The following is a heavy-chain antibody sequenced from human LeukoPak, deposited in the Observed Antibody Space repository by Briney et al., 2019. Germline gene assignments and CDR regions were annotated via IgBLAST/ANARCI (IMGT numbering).Heavy chain of an antibody. CDR2: IHYSGST. D-gene: IGHD6-13*01. V-gene: IGHV4-61*01. J-gene: IGHJ4*02. CDR1: GYSISSGYY. Sequence: SETLSLTCTVSGYSISSGYYWGWIRQPPGKGLEWIGYIHYSGSTNYNPSLKSRVTISVDTSKNQFSLKLSSVTAADTAVYYCARALIGAAAPGEVDYWGQGTLVTVSS. CDR3: ARALIGAAAPGEVDY.